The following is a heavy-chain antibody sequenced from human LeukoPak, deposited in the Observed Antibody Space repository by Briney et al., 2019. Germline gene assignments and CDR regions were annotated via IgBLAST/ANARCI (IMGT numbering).Heavy chain of an antibody. Sequence: SETLSLTCTVSGGSISSYYWSWIRQPAGKGLEWIGRIYTSGSTNYNPSLKSRVTMSVDTSKNQFSLKLSSVTAADTAVYYCARDSIKMVYYYGSGSWFDPWGQGTLVTVSS. CDR1: GGSISSYY. CDR2: IYTSGST. V-gene: IGHV4-4*07. J-gene: IGHJ5*02. CDR3: ARDSIKMVYYYGSGSWFDP. D-gene: IGHD3-10*01.